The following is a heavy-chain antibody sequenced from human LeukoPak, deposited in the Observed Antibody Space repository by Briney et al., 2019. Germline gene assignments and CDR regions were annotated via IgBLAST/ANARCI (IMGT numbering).Heavy chain of an antibody. CDR1: GGTFSSYA. J-gene: IGHJ5*02. CDR3: ARGRGLGGDYWFDP. Sequence: EASVKVSCKASGGTFSSYAISWVRQAPGQGLEWMGGIIPIFGTANYAQKFQGRVTITTDESTSTAYMELSSLGSEDTAVYYCARGRGLGGDYWFDPWGQGTLVTVSS. V-gene: IGHV1-69*05. CDR2: IIPIFGTA. D-gene: IGHD2-21*01.